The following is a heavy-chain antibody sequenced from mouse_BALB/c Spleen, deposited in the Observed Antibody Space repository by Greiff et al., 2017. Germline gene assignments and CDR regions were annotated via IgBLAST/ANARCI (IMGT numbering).Heavy chain of an antibody. CDR2: IDPFNGGT. CDR1: GYSFTSYY. J-gene: IGHJ3*01. V-gene: IGHV1S135*01. D-gene: IGHD2-1*01. CDR3: ALPYGNYPAWFAY. Sequence: VQLQQSGPELMKPGASVKISCKASGYSFTSYYMHWVKQSHGKSLEWIGYIDPFNGGTSYNQKFKGKATLTVDKSSSTAYMHLSSLTSEDSAVYYCALPYGNYPAWFAYWGQGTLVTVSA.